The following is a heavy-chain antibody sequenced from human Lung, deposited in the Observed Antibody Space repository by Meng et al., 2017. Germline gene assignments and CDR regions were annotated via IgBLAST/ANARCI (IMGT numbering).Heavy chain of an antibody. CDR2: INPKSGDT. CDR3: ARDEDISAAGKLFGDY. D-gene: IGHD6-13*01. CDR1: GYTFPDYW. V-gene: IGHV1-2*06. J-gene: IGHJ4*02. Sequence: QVGRSGAEVKKPGGSVKLSCTASGYTFPDYWLHWVRRAPGQGLEWMGRINPKSGDTHYAQRFRGRVTMTGDTSISTAYMELSGLRSDDTAMYYCARDEDISAAGKLFGDYWGQGTLVTVSS.